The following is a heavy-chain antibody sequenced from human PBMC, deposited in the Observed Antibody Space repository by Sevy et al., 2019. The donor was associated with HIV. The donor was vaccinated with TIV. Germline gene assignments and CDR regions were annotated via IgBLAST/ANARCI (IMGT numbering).Heavy chain of an antibody. CDR3: ARGGRHRDVYNRKDAFDI. CDR1: GFTFSSYE. V-gene: IGHV3-48*03. J-gene: IGHJ3*02. Sequence: GGSLRLSCAASGFTFSSYEMNWVRRAPGKGLEWLSYVSSSGSSTYYADSVKGRFTISRDNAKNSLYLQMNSLRAEDTAVYYCARGGRHRDVYNRKDAFDIWGQGTMVTVSS. CDR2: VSSSGSST. D-gene: IGHD1-1*01.